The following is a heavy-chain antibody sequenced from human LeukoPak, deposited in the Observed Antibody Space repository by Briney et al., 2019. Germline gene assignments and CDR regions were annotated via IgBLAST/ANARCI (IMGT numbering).Heavy chain of an antibody. CDR2: INHSGST. CDR1: GGSFSGYY. CDR3: ARSVRGAMSGYYYMDV. D-gene: IGHD3-10*01. V-gene: IGHV4-34*01. Sequence: SETLSLTCAVYGGSFSGYYWGWIRQPPGKGLEWIGEINHSGSTNYNPSLKSRVTISVDTSKNQFSLKLSSVTAADTAVYYCARSVRGAMSGYYYMDVWGKGTTVTISS. J-gene: IGHJ6*03.